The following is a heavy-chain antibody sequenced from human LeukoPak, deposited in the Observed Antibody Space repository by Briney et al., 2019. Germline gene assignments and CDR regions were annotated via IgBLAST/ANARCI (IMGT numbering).Heavy chain of an antibody. CDR2: IYYSGST. V-gene: IGHV4-59*01. CDR1: GGFISSYY. CDR3: ARAPSLWSGEDV. Sequence: SETLSLTCTVSGGFISSYYWSWIRQPPGKGLEWIGYIYYSGSTNYNPSLKSRVTISVDTSKNQFSLKLSSATAADTAVYYCARAPSLWSGEDVWGQGTTVTVTS. J-gene: IGHJ6*02. D-gene: IGHD3-10*01.